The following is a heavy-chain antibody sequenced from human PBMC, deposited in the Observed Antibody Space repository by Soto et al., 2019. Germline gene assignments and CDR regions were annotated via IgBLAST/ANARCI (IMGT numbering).Heavy chain of an antibody. CDR3: ARFCRGYSGYDLGD. CDR2: ISSNGGST. J-gene: IGHJ4*02. Sequence: EVQLVESGGGLVQPGGSQRLSCAASGFTFSSYAMHWVRQAPGTGLEYVSVISSNGGSTDYAKSVKGRFTISRDNSKNTLELQMGSRRAEDMAVYYCARFCRGYSGYDLGDWGQGTLVTVSS. CDR1: GFTFSSYA. D-gene: IGHD5-12*01. V-gene: IGHV3-64*01.